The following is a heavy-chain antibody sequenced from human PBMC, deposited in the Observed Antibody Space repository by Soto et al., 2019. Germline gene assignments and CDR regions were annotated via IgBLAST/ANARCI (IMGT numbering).Heavy chain of an antibody. Sequence: PSETLSLTCTVSGGSISSYYWSWIRQPPGKGLEWIGYIYYSGSTNYNPSLKSRVTISVDTSKNQLSLKLSSVTAADTAVYYCARGGESMVRGVIPYFDYWGQGTLVTVSS. D-gene: IGHD3-10*01. CDR2: IYYSGST. CDR1: GGSISSYY. J-gene: IGHJ4*02. CDR3: ARGGESMVRGVIPYFDY. V-gene: IGHV4-59*01.